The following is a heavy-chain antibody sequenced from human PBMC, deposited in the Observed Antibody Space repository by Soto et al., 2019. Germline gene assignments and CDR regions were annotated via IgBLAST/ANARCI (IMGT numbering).Heavy chain of an antibody. J-gene: IGHJ4*02. D-gene: IGHD2-15*01. CDR2: ISSGSNYI. CDR3: ARAGIWGYCSGGSCYLAPFDY. V-gene: IGHV3-21*01. Sequence: EVQLVESGGGLVKPGGSLRLSCAASGFTFSTYSMNWVRQAPGKGLEGVSSISSGSNYIFYADSVKGRFTISRDNAKNSLYLQMNSLRAEDTAVYYCARAGIWGYCSGGSCYLAPFDYWGQGTLVTVSS. CDR1: GFTFSTYS.